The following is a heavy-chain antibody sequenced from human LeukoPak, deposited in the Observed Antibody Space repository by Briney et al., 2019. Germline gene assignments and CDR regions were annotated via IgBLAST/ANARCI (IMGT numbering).Heavy chain of an antibody. Sequence: GGSLRLSCAASGFTFSSYSMNWVRPALGRGLEWVSSISSSSSYIYYADSVKGGFTFSRDNAKKSLYLQMNSLRAEDTAVYYCARGEDIVVVPAAYYYGMDVWGKGTTVTVSS. J-gene: IGHJ6*04. CDR2: ISSSSSYI. CDR3: ARGEDIVVVPAAYYYGMDV. V-gene: IGHV3-21*01. CDR1: GFTFSSYS. D-gene: IGHD2-2*01.